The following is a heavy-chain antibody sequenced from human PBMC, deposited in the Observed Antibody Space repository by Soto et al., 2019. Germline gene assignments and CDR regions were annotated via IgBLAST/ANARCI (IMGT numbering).Heavy chain of an antibody. Sequence: VQLVESGGGLVKPGGSLRLSCAASGFTFSSYSMHWVRQAPGKGLEWVAVISYDGSNKYYADSVKGRFTISRDNSKNTLYLQMNSLRAEDTAVYYCAAGGYSGYDYRDWGQGTLVTVSS. CDR1: GFTFSSYS. J-gene: IGHJ4*02. CDR3: AAGGYSGYDYRD. V-gene: IGHV3-30*03. CDR2: ISYDGSNK. D-gene: IGHD5-12*01.